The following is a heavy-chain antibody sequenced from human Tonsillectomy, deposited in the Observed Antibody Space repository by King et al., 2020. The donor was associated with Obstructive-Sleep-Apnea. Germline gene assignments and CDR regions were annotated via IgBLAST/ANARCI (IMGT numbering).Heavy chain of an antibody. CDR2: IYYSVIT. J-gene: IGHJ4*02. CDR3: ARWNEGFDY. D-gene: IGHD1-1*01. V-gene: IGHV4-59*08. Sequence: VQLQESGPGLVRPSETLSLTCTVPGGSITNYYWGWIRQRPGKGLEWIGYIYYSVITDYNPALRGRVTISVDTSKNQLSLRVTSVTAADTAEYFCARWNEGFDYWGQGTLVTVSS. CDR1: GGSITNYY.